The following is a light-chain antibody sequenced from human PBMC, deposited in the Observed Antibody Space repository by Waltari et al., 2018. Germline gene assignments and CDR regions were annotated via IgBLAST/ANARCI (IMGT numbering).Light chain of an antibody. CDR3: QTWNIGIRV. CDR2: VNSDGSY. J-gene: IGLJ1*01. Sequence: QLALTQSPSASASLGASVTLTRTLSSGHNTYAIAWPQQPPEKAPRYLMKVNSDGSYAKADGIPDRFSGSSSGAERFLTISSLQSEDEADYYCQTWNIGIRVFGIGTKVTVL. CDR1: SGHNTYA. V-gene: IGLV4-69*01.